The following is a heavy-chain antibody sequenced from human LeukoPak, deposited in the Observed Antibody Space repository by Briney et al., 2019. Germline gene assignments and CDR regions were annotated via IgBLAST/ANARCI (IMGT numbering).Heavy chain of an antibody. V-gene: IGHV4-38-2*01. CDR3: ARLTPGKNWFDP. J-gene: IGHJ5*02. CDR2: MHHSGIT. CDR1: GYSINSAYY. D-gene: IGHD3-10*01. Sequence: SETLSLTCAVSGYSINSAYYWGWIRQPPGKGLEWIASMHHSGITYYNSSLKSRATISVDTSKNQFSLKLNSVTAADTSVYYCARLTPGKNWFDPWGHGTLVTVSS.